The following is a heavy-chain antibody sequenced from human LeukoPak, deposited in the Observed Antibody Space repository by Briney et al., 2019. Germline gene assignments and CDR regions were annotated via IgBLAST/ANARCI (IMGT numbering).Heavy chain of an antibody. CDR1: GFDVSSHH. CDR2: TYTRGNS. D-gene: IGHD4-11*01. CDR3: ARDAAYSAFNM. J-gene: IGHJ3*02. Sequence: GGSLRLSCAASGFDVSSHHMVWVRQAPGKGLEWVSVTYTRGNSYYTDSVKGRFTISRDNAKNSLYLQMNSLRDEDTAVYYCARDAAYSAFNMWGQGTMVTVSS. V-gene: IGHV3-53*01.